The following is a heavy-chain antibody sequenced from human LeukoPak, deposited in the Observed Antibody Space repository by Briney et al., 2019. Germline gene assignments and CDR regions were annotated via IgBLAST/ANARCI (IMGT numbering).Heavy chain of an antibody. Sequence: GRSLRLSCAASGFTFSTYAMHWVRQAPGKGLEWVAVISYDGSNKYYADSVKGRFTISRDNSKNTLYLQMNSLRAEDTAVYYCAKLSSSPGYYYYYMDVWGKGTTVTVSS. CDR2: ISYDGSNK. CDR3: AKLSSSPGYYYYYMDV. V-gene: IGHV3-30-3*02. D-gene: IGHD6-6*01. J-gene: IGHJ6*03. CDR1: GFTFSTYA.